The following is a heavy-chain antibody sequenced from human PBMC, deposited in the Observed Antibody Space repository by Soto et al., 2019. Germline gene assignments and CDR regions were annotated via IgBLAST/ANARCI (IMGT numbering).Heavy chain of an antibody. D-gene: IGHD6-19*01. J-gene: IGHJ3*01. CDR2: IYYSGST. V-gene: IGHV4-30-4*02. CDR1: GGSISSGDYY. Sequence: SETLSLTCTVSGGSISSGDYYWSWIRQPPGKGLEWIGYIYYSGSTYYNPSLKSRVTISVDTSKNQFSLKLSSVTAADTAVYYCARAPTRIGVAGTYAFDLWGQGTMVTVS. CDR3: ARAPTRIGVAGTYAFDL.